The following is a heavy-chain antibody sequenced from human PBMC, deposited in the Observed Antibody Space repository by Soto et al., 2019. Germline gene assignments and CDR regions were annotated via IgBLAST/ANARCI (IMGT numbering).Heavy chain of an antibody. D-gene: IGHD6-19*01. CDR2: IRNKDNNYAT. CDR3: TRQNMDSSGWYWYFAL. Sequence: EVQLVESGGGLVQPGGSLRLSCAASGFTFSGSDMHWVRQASGKGLEWVGRIRNKDNNYATVYGASMKGRFTISRDDSKHTAYLQMNSLKTDDTAVYYCTRQNMDSSGWYWYFALWGRGTLVTVSS. J-gene: IGHJ2*01. V-gene: IGHV3-73*02. CDR1: GFTFSGSD.